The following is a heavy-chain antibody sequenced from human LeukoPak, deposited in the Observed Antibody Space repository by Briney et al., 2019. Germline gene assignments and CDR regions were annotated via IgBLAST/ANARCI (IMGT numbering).Heavy chain of an antibody. V-gene: IGHV1-69*01. Sequence: GASVKVSCKASRGTFSSYAISWVRQDPGQGLEWMGGIIPIFGTANYAQKLQGRVSITADESTGTAYMELSRLRSEDTAVYYCASPDVILWFGERYGMDVWGQGTTVTVSS. CDR3: ASPDVILWFGERYGMDV. CDR2: IIPIFGTA. CDR1: RGTFSSYA. D-gene: IGHD3-10*01. J-gene: IGHJ6*02.